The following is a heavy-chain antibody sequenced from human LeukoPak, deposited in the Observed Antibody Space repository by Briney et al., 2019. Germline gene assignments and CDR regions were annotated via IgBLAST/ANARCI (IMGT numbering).Heavy chain of an antibody. CDR1: GFAFSSYW. CDR2: ANGDGSDT. D-gene: IGHD2-15*01. J-gene: IGHJ4*02. Sequence: GGSLRLSCAASGFAFSSYWMHWVRQGPGKGLVWVSRANGDGSDTSYADSVKGRFTISRDNAKNTLYLQMNSPRAEDTAVYYCSRSATGGFFDSWGQGTLVTVSS. CDR3: SRSATGGFFDS. V-gene: IGHV3-74*01.